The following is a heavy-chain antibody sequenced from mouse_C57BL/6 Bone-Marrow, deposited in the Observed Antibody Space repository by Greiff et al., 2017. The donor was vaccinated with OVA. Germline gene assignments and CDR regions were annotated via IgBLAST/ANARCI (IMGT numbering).Heavy chain of an antibody. D-gene: IGHD2-14*01. J-gene: IGHJ2*01. V-gene: IGHV1-18*01. CDR3: ARRRHIGDDY. Sequence: VQLKESGPELVKPGASVKLPCTASGYTFTDYNMDWVQQSHGKSLEWIGDINPNNGGTISNQKFKGKATLTVDKSSSTAYMELRSLTDEDTADYYCARRRHIGDDYWGQGTTLTVSS. CDR1: GYTFTDYN. CDR2: INPNNGGT.